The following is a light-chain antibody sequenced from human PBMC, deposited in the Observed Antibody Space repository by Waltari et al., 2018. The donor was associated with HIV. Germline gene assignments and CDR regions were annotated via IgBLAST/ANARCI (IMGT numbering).Light chain of an antibody. V-gene: IGLV3-19*01. CDR3: NSRDSSGNPVI. Sequence: SSELTQDPAVSVALGQTVRITCQGASLRNYYARWFQQKPGQAPVLVLDGKNNRPSGIPDRFSGASSGNTASLTITGAQAKDEADYYCNSRDSSGNPVIFGGGTKLTVL. J-gene: IGLJ2*01. CDR1: SLRNYY. CDR2: GKN.